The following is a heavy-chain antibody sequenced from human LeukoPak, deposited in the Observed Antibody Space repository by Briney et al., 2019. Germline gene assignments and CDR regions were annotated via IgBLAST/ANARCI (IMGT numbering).Heavy chain of an antibody. CDR2: IKQDGSDK. D-gene: IGHD3-10*01. CDR1: GFTFSDFW. J-gene: IGHJ2*01. CDR3: ASPNYYGSGPSDL. Sequence: HPGGSLRLSCATSGFTFSDFWMSWVRQAPGKGLEWVANIKQDGSDKYYVDSVKGRFTISRDNARNSLYLQMNSLRAEDTAVYYCASPNYYGSGPSDLWGRGTLVTVSS. V-gene: IGHV3-7*01.